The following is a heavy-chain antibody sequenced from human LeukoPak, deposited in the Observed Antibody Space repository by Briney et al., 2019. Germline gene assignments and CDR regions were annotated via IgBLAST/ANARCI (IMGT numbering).Heavy chain of an antibody. CDR3: ARAMDC. CDR2: IKQDGSKK. Sequence: GGSLRLSCVASGFTFDSYWMTWVRQAPGKGLEWVANIKQDGSKKNYVDSVKGRFTISRDNAKNSLFLQMNSLRAEDTAVHYCARAMDCWGQGTLVTVSS. CDR1: GFTFDSYW. D-gene: IGHD2-2*01. J-gene: IGHJ4*02. V-gene: IGHV3-7*03.